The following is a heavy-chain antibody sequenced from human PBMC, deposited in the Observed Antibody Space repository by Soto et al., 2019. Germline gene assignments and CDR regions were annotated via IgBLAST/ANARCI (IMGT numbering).Heavy chain of an antibody. CDR3: ARGYYYDSSGYYSNAFDY. Sequence: ASVKVSCKASGYTFTGYAMHWVRQAPGQRLEWMGWINAGNGNTKYSQKFQGRVTITRDTSASTAYMELSSLRSEDTAVYYCARGYYYDSSGYYSNAFDYWGQGTLVTVSS. J-gene: IGHJ4*02. D-gene: IGHD3-22*01. V-gene: IGHV1-3*01. CDR2: INAGNGNT. CDR1: GYTFTGYA.